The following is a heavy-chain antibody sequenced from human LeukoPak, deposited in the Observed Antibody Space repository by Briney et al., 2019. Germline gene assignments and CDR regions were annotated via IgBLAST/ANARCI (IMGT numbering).Heavy chain of an antibody. CDR3: ARDRLAAGSPYYYYYMDV. CDR2: IYTSGST. J-gene: IGHJ6*03. D-gene: IGHD6-13*01. Sequence: SETLSLTCTVSGGSISSYYWSWIRQPAGKGLEWIGRIYTSGSTNYNPSLKSRVTISVDKSKNQFSLKLSPVTAADTAVYYCARDRLAAGSPYYYYYMDVWGKGTTVTVSS. V-gene: IGHV4-4*07. CDR1: GGSISSYY.